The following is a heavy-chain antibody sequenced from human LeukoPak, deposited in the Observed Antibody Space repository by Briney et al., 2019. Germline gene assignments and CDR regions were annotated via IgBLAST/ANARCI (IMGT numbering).Heavy chain of an antibody. J-gene: IGHJ4*02. V-gene: IGHV3-15*01. CDR2: IKRKTDGGTT. Sequence: PGGSLRLSCAVSGFTFSNAWMSWVRQAPGKGLEWVGRIKRKTDGGTTDYAAPVKGRFTISRDDSKNTLYLQMNSLKTEDTAVYYCTTVPTYSLGRPFDYWGQGTLVTVSS. CDR1: GFTFSNAW. D-gene: IGHD1-26*01. CDR3: TTVPTYSLGRPFDY.